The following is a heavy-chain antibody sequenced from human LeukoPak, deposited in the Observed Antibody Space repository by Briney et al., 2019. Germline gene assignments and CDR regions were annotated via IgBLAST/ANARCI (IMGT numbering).Heavy chain of an antibody. CDR1: GFTFRDFG. Sequence: GGSLRLSFAASGFTFRDFGMNWVRQTPEKGLEWISHINGGGDSTHYADSVKGRFTISRDNSQNTLYVQMNSLRAEDSALYYCVKGPYYESPALDSWGQGTLVTVSS. J-gene: IGHJ4*02. CDR3: VKGPYYESPALDS. D-gene: IGHD3-16*01. CDR2: INGGGDST. V-gene: IGHV3-23*01.